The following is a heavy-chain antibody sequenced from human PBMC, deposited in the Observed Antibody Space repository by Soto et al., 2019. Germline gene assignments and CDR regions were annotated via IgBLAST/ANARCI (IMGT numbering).Heavy chain of an antibody. CDR3: AREGTAAAGVHDY. CDR1: GGSISSYF. D-gene: IGHD6-13*01. J-gene: IGHJ4*02. V-gene: IGHV4-4*07. Sequence: SETLSLTCSVSGGSISSYFWSWIRQPAGKGLEWIGRIYTTGSNDYSPSLKSRVSMSVDTSKNQFSPKLRSVTAADTAVYFCAREGTAAAGVHDYWGQGTLVTVSS. CDR2: IYTTGSN.